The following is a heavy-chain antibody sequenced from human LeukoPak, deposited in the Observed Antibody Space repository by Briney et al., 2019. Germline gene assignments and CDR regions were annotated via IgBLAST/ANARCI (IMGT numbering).Heavy chain of an antibody. V-gene: IGHV4-31*03. J-gene: IGHJ6*02. CDR2: IYYRGST. CDR1: GGSISSGGYY. Sequence: PSQTLSLTCTVSGGSISSGGYYWSWIRQHPGKGLEWIGYIYYRGSTYYNPSLKSRVTISVDTSKNQFSLKLSSVTAADTAVYYCARAGPGFYYDSSGYYSFSDYGMDVWGQGTTVTVSS. D-gene: IGHD3-22*01. CDR3: ARAGPGFYYDSSGYYSFSDYGMDV.